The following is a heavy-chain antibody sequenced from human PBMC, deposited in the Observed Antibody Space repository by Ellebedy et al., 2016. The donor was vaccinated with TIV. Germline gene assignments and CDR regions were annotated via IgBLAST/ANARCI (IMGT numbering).Heavy chain of an antibody. CDR3: ARQKRSDRVTLMSFDT. Sequence: MPSETLSLTCTVSGGSISSFYWSWIRQPPEKGLEWIGYIYYSGSTNYNPSLKSRVTISVDTATNQFFLNMTSVTAADTAVYYCARQKRSDRVTLMSFDTWGRGTLVTVSS. V-gene: IGHV4-59*08. CDR2: IYYSGST. CDR1: GGSISSFY. J-gene: IGHJ4*02. D-gene: IGHD3-16*01.